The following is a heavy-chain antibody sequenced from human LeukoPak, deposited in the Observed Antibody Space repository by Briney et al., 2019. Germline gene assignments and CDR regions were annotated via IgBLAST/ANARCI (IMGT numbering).Heavy chain of an antibody. J-gene: IGHJ4*02. Sequence: ASVKVSCKASGYTFTGYYMHWVRQAPGQGLEWMGLINPINGVTKYAQRFQGRVTMTRDTSMSTAYMELSSLRSDDTAVCYCARDGVKLYSSSIVDYWGQGTLVTVSS. V-gene: IGHV1-2*02. D-gene: IGHD6-13*01. CDR3: ARDGVKLYSSSIVDY. CDR1: GYTFTGYY. CDR2: INPINGVT.